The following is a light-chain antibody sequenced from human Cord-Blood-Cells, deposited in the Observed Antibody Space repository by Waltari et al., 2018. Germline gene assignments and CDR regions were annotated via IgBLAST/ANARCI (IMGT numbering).Light chain of an antibody. V-gene: IGKV1-39*01. Sequence: DIQMTQSPSSLSASVGDRVTITCRASQSISSYLNGYQQKPGKAPKLLIYAASSLQSGVPARFSGSGSGTDFTLTISSLQPEDFATYYCQQSYSTPPWTIGQGTKVEIK. CDR1: QSISSY. J-gene: IGKJ1*01. CDR3: QQSYSTPPWT. CDR2: AAS.